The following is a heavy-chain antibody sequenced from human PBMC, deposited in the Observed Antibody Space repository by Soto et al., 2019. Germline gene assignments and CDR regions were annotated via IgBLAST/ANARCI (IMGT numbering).Heavy chain of an antibody. V-gene: IGHV6-1*01. J-gene: IGHJ4*02. CDR2: TYYRSKWHY. Sequence: QVQLQQSGPGLVKPSQTLSLTCNISGDRITSNIAAWNWIRQSPSRGLDWLGRTYYRSKWHYDYAVSVNGRITINPDTSKNQFSLQLKSVTPDDTAVYYCESGRPFYWGQGTLVTVSS. CDR1: GDRITSNIAA. CDR3: ESGRPFY.